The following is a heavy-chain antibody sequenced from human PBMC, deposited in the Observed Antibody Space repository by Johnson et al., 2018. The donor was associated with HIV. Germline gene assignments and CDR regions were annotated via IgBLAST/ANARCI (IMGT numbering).Heavy chain of an antibody. V-gene: IGHV3-53*01. Sequence: VQLVESGGGLIQPGGSLRLSCAASGFTVSSNYMSWVRQAPGKGLEWVSVIYSGGSTYYADSVKGRFTISRDNSKNTLYLHMNSLRAEEKAVYYCSGVSSGYYYYDAFDIWGQGTMVTVSS. J-gene: IGHJ3*02. CDR1: GFTVSSNY. CDR3: SGVSSGYYYYDAFDI. D-gene: IGHD3-22*01. CDR2: IYSGGST.